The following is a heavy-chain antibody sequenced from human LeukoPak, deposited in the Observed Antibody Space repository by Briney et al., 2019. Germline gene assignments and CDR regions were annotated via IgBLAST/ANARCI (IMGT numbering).Heavy chain of an antibody. J-gene: IGHJ5*02. CDR3: ARDLKRYCSSTSCPGGFDP. CDR2: ISAYNGNT. D-gene: IGHD2-2*01. V-gene: IGHV1-18*01. Sequence: ASVKVSCKASGYTFTSYGISWVRQAPGQGLEWMGWISAYNGNTNYAQKLQGRVTMTTDTSTSTAYMELRSLRSDDTAVYYCARDLKRYCSSTSCPGGFDPWGRGTLVTVSS. CDR1: GYTFTSYG.